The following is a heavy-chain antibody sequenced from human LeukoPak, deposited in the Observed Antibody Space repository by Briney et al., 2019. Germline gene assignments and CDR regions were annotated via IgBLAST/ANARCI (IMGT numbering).Heavy chain of an antibody. CDR3: ARVPLYYYDSSGWSPAFDY. J-gene: IGHJ4*02. CDR1: GGSISSYY. V-gene: IGHV4-59*01. CDR2: IYYSGST. D-gene: IGHD3-22*01. Sequence: SETLSFTGTVSGGSISSYYWSWIRQPPGKGLEWIGYIYYSGSTNYNPSLKSRVTISVDTSKNQFSLKLSSVTAADTAVYYCARVPLYYYDSSGWSPAFDYWGQGTLVTVSS.